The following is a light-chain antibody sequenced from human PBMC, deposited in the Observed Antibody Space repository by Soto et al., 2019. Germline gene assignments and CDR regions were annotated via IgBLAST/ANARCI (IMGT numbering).Light chain of an antibody. CDR2: EVT. Sequence: QSALTQPPSASGSPGQSVTISCTGTSSDVGSYNYVSWYQQHPGKAPKLMIYEVTERPSGVPDRFSGSKSGNTASLTVSGLQAEDEADYYCSSYAGNYNVIFGGGTKVTVL. CDR1: SSDVGSYNY. J-gene: IGLJ2*01. CDR3: SSYAGNYNVI. V-gene: IGLV2-8*01.